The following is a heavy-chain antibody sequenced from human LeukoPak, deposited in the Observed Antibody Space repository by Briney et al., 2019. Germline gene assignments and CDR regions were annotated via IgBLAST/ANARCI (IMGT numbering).Heavy chain of an antibody. D-gene: IGHD2/OR15-2a*01. CDR3: ARHSNSWFDP. CDR2: MYLSGTT. J-gene: IGHJ5*02. Sequence: SETLSLTCTVSGDSINSLDLWSWVRQPPGKGLEWIGEMYLSGTTHSNPSVKSRVTISVDTSKNQFSLKLSSVTAADTAVYYCARHSNSWFDPWGQGTLVTVSS. V-gene: IGHV4-4*02. CDR1: GDSINSLDL.